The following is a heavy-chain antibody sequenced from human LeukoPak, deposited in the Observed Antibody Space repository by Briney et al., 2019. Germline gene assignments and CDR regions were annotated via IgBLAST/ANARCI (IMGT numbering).Heavy chain of an antibody. CDR1: GFTFSSYS. J-gene: IGHJ4*02. D-gene: IGHD2-2*02. CDR2: ISSSSSYI. CDR3: ARVGCSSTSCYKRIDY. Sequence: PGGSLRLSCAASGFTFSSYSMNWVRQAPGKGLEWVSSISSSSSYIYYADSVKGRFTISRDNAKNSLYLQMNSLRAEDTAVYYCARVGCSSTSCYKRIDYWGQGTLVTVSS. V-gene: IGHV3-21*01.